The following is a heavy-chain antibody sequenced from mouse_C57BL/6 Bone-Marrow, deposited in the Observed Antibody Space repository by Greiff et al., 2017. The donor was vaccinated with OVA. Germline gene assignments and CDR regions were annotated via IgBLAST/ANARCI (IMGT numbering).Heavy chain of an antibody. J-gene: IGHJ1*03. D-gene: IGHD1-1*01. Sequence: DVQLVESGGDLVKPGGSLQLSCAASGFTFSSYGMSWVRQTPDKRLEWVATISSGGSYTYYPDSVKGRFTISRDNAKNTLYMQLSSLKSEDTAMYYCARFITTVVAWYFDVWVTGTTLTVSS. CDR3: ARFITTVVAWYFDV. CDR2: ISSGGSYT. V-gene: IGHV5-6*01. CDR1: GFTFSSYG.